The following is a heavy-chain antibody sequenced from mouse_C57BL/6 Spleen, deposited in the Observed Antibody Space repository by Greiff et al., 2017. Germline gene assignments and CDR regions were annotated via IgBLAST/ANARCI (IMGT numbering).Heavy chain of an antibody. J-gene: IGHJ2*01. CDR2: IYPSDSET. D-gene: IGHD2-3*01. Sequence: QVQLQQPGAELVRPGSSVKLSCKASGYTFTSYWMDWVKQRPGQGLEWIGNIYPSDSETHYNQKFKDKATLTVDKSSSTAYMQLSSLTSEDSAVYYCARGMVTYYFDYWGQGTTRTVSS. V-gene: IGHV1-61*01. CDR3: ARGMVTYYFDY. CDR1: GYTFTSYW.